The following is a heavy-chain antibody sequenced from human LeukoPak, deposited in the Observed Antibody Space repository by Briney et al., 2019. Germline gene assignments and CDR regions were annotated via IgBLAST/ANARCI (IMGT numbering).Heavy chain of an antibody. CDR2: INIDGSST. Sequence: PGGSLRLSCAASGFTFSSYYMHWVRQAPGKGLVWASRINIDGSSTTYADSVKGRFTISRDNSKNTLYLQMNSLRVEDTAVYYCARDFSGASRIDYWGQGTLVTVSS. CDR1: GFTFSSYY. CDR3: ARDFSGASRIDY. D-gene: IGHD4/OR15-4a*01. J-gene: IGHJ4*02. V-gene: IGHV3-74*01.